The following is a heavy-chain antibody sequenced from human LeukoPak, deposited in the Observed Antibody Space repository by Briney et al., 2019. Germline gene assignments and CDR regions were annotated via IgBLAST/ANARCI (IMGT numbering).Heavy chain of an antibody. J-gene: IGHJ3*02. CDR3: ATPIVVVPAAKPRTAFDI. V-gene: IGHV3-74*03. Sequence: PGGSLRLSCAASGFTFSSYWMHWVRQAPGKGLEWVSRINSDGSTTTYADSVKGRFTISRDNSKNTLYLQMNSLRAEDTAVYYCATPIVVVPAAKPRTAFDIWGQGTMVTVSS. D-gene: IGHD2-2*02. CDR2: INSDGSTT. CDR1: GFTFSSYW.